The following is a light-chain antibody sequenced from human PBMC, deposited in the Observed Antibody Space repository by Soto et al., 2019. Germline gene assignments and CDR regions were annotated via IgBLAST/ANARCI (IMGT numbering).Light chain of an antibody. Sequence: QSVLTQAASVSGSPGQSITISCTGTSSDIGGYDYVSWYQHHPGKAPRLMIYEVRNRPSGVSNRFSGSKSGNTASLTISGLQTEDEADYYCCSFTSSSTWVFGGGTKLTVL. CDR3: CSFTSSSTWV. V-gene: IGLV2-14*01. J-gene: IGLJ3*02. CDR2: EVR. CDR1: SSDIGGYDY.